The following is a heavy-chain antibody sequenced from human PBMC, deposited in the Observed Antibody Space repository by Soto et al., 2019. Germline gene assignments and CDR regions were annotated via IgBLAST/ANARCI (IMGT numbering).Heavy chain of an antibody. CDR3: AKDHYDSSAITGVYFDY. D-gene: IGHD3-22*01. CDR1: GFTFSSYA. Sequence: PGGSLRLSCAASGFTFSSYAMSWVRQAPGKGLEWVSAISGSGGSTYYADSVKGRFTISRDNSKNTLYLQMNSLRAEDTAVYYCAKDHYDSSAITGVYFDYWGQGTLVTVSS. CDR2: ISGSGGST. J-gene: IGHJ4*02. V-gene: IGHV3-23*01.